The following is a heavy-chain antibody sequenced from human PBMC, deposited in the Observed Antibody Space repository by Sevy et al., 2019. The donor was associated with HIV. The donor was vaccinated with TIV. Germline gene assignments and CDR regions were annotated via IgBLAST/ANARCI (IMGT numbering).Heavy chain of an antibody. J-gene: IGHJ4*02. D-gene: IGHD6-13*01. V-gene: IGHV3-30*02. CDR2: IQYDGNTK. CDR1: GFTFSYFG. Sequence: GGSLRLSCAASGFTFSYFGMHWVRQAPGKGLEWVTFIQYDGNTKYYADSVKGRFTISRDNSKNTLFLQMNSLKGDDTAVYYCAKNTAAAGAGGFDYWGQGALVTVSS. CDR3: AKNTAAAGAGGFDY.